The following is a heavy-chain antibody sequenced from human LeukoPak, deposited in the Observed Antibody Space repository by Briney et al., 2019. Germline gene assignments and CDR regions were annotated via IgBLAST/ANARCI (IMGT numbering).Heavy chain of an antibody. V-gene: IGHV4-59*01. J-gene: IGHJ4*02. D-gene: IGHD6-13*01. CDR1: GGSISSYY. CDR3: ARATAAGISSYFDY. CDR2: IYYSGST. Sequence: SETLSLTCTVSGGSISSYYWSWIRQPPGKGLEWIGYIYYSGSTNYNPSLKSRVTISVDTSKNQFSLKLSSVTAADTAVYYCARATAAGISSYFDYWGQGTLVTVSS.